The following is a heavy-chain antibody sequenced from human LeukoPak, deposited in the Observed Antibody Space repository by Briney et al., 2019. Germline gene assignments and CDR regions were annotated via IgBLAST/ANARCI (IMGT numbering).Heavy chain of an antibody. CDR2: INHSGST. D-gene: IGHD2-2*01. Sequence: SETLSLTCAVYGGSFSGYYWSWIRQPPGKGLEWIGEINHSGSTNYNPSLKSRVTISVDTSKNQFSLKLSSVTAADTAVYYCATSRQLLDNWFDPWGQGTLVTVSS. J-gene: IGHJ5*02. V-gene: IGHV4-34*01. CDR1: GGSFSGYY. CDR3: ATSRQLLDNWFDP.